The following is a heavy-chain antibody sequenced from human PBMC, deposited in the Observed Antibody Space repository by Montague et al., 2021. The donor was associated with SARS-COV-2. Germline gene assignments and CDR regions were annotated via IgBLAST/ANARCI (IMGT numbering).Heavy chain of an antibody. CDR2: TYYRSKWYN. Sequence: CAISGDSVSSNIATWNWIRQSPSRGLEWLGRTYYRSKWYNDYAESVKSRIPIDPDTSKHQFSLHLNSVTPEDTAVYYCARIPVGSKYYFDFWGQGTLVTVSS. J-gene: IGHJ4*02. CDR3: ARIPVGSKYYFDF. CDR1: GDSVSSNIAT. D-gene: IGHD2-2*01. V-gene: IGHV6-1*01.